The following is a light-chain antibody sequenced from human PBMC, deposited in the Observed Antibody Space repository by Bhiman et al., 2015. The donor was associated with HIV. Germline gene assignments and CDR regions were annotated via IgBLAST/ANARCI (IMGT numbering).Light chain of an antibody. CDR2: RNN. CDR3: AAWDDSLSGLI. Sequence: QSVLTQPPSASGTPGQRVTISCSGSSSNIGSNYVYWYQQLPGTTPKLLIYRNNQRPSGVPDRFSGSKSGTSASLDISGLRSEDEADYYCAAWDDSLSGLILGGGTKLTVL. CDR1: SSNIGSNY. J-gene: IGLJ2*01. V-gene: IGLV1-47*01.